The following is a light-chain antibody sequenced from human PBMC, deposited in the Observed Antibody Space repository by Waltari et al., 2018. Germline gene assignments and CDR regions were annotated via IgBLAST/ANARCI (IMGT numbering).Light chain of an antibody. V-gene: IGKV1-5*03. CDR3: QQYDTHPNT. CDR2: KAS. Sequence: DIQMTQSPSTLSASLGDRFTITCRASQSISYWLAWYQQKSGKAPKLLIYKASNLERGVPSRFSASESGTEFTLTITSLQPDDSATYYCQQYDTHPNTFGQGTKLEI. CDR1: QSISYW. J-gene: IGKJ2*01.